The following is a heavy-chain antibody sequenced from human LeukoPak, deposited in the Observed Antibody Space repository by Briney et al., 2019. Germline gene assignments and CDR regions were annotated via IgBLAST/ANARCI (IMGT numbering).Heavy chain of an antibody. D-gene: IGHD3-3*01. V-gene: IGHV3-23*01. CDR1: GFTLSSYA. Sequence: GGSLRLSCAASGFTLSSYAMSWVRPAPGKGLEWVSAISGSGGRTYYADSVKGRFTISRDNSKNTLYLYMNSLRAEETDAYYCAKSYNVFGSGFDSWGQGTLVTVSS. J-gene: IGHJ4*02. CDR3: AKSYNVFGSGFDS. CDR2: ISGSGGRT.